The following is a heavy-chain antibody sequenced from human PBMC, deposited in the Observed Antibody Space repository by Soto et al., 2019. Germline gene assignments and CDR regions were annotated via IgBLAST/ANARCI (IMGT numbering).Heavy chain of an antibody. J-gene: IGHJ4*02. CDR3: ARALTDFAKYYFDY. Sequence: RKSLKISCAASGFALSGASMNWVRQAPGNGLECVSYISASGSTIYYAASVNGRVTISRDKAHNSVYLQMDCLQDEATAVNYSARALTDFAKYYFDYWGQGALVTDAS. D-gene: IGHD3-9*01. CDR1: GFALSGAS. CDR2: ISASGSTI. V-gene: IGHV3-48*02.